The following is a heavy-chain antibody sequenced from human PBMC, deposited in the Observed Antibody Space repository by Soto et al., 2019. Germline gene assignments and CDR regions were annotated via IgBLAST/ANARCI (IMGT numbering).Heavy chain of an antibody. CDR1: GFTFSSYA. CDR3: AKIARNRYSSSWYYFDY. Sequence: PGGSLRLSCAASGFTFSSYAMSWVRQAPGKGLEWVSAISGSGGSTYYADSVKGRFTTSRDNSKNTLYLQMNSLRAEDTAVYYCAKIARNRYSSSWYYFDYWGQGTLVTVSS. J-gene: IGHJ4*02. D-gene: IGHD6-13*01. CDR2: ISGSGGST. V-gene: IGHV3-23*01.